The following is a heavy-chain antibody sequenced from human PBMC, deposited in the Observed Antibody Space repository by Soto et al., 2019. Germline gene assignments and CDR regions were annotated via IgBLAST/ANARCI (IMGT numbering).Heavy chain of an antibody. CDR1: GFTVCSKY. Sequence: GGSLRLSCAASGFTVCSKYMTWVRQATGKGLEWVSAIGTAGDTYYPGSVKGRFTISRENAKNSLYLQMNSLRAEDTAVYYCARAAYSYGQIDYWGQGTLVTVSS. CDR2: IGTAGDT. V-gene: IGHV3-13*01. D-gene: IGHD5-18*01. J-gene: IGHJ4*02. CDR3: ARAAYSYGQIDY.